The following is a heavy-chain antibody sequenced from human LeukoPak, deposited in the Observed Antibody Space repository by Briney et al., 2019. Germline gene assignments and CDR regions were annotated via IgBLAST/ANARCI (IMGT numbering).Heavy chain of an antibody. CDR1: GYTFSDYG. V-gene: IGHV3-30*02. J-gene: IGHJ4*01. Sequence: GGSLRLSCAASGYTFSDYGMHWVRQAPGKGLEWAASIRYDGTGQYYADSVKGRFTISRDNSRNTLYLQNNSLRGEDTAIYYCTKDLSTSHCTTAMCYYFDYWGLGTLVTVSS. CDR2: IRYDGTGQ. CDR3: TKDLSTSHCTTAMCYYFDY. D-gene: IGHD2/OR15-2a*01.